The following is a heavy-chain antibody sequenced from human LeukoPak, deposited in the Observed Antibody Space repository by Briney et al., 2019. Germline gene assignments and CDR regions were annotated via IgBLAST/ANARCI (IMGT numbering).Heavy chain of an antibody. CDR2: IGPTGFDR. V-gene: IGHV3-21*06. J-gene: IGHJ4*02. CDR3: ATETNGRHYDY. Sequence: GGSLRPSCTTSGLTFSTSGFNWVRQAPGKGLEWVASIGPTGFDRYHADSIKGRFTISRDNANNFLYLQMDSLRAEDTAVYYCATETNGRHYDYWGQGTLLTVSS. D-gene: IGHD1-14*01. CDR1: GLTFSTSG.